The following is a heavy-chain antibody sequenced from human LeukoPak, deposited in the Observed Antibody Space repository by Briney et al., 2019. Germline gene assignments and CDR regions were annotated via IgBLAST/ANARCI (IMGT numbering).Heavy chain of an antibody. CDR3: ARSDYHGSGSHTVFDAFDI. J-gene: IGHJ3*02. V-gene: IGHV1-69*13. D-gene: IGHD3-10*01. CDR1: GGTFSSYA. CDR2: IIPIFGTA. Sequence: GASVKVSCKDSGGTFSSYAISWVRQAPGQGLEWMGGIIPIFGTANYAQKFQGRVTITADESTSTAYMELSSLRSEDTAVYYCARSDYHGSGSHTVFDAFDIWGQGTTVTVSS.